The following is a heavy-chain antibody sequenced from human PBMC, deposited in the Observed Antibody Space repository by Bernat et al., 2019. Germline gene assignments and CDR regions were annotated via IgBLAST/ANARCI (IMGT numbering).Heavy chain of an antibody. CDR1: GFTFSSYA. V-gene: IGHV3-23*01. Sequence: EVQLLESGGGLVQPGGSLRLSCAASGFTFSSYAMSWVRQAPGKGLEWVSAISGSGGSTYYADSVKGRFTISGDNSKNTLYLQMNSLRAEDTAVYYCAKGRGSYYYGSGSFKYYYYGMDVWGQGTTVTVSS. D-gene: IGHD3-10*01. CDR3: AKGRGSYYYGSGSFKYYYYGMDV. J-gene: IGHJ6*02. CDR2: ISGSGGST.